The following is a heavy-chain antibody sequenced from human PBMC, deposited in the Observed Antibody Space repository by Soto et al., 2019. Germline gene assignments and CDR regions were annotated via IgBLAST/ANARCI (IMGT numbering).Heavy chain of an antibody. Sequence: QVQLVQSGAEVKKPGSSVKVSCKASGGTFSSYAISWVRQAPGQGLEWMGGIIPIFGTANYAQKFQGRVTITADESTSTAYMELSSLRSEDTAVYYCASTSLYSRSWFFIRWFDPWGQGTLVTVSS. CDR1: GGTFSSYA. V-gene: IGHV1-69*01. J-gene: IGHJ5*02. D-gene: IGHD6-13*01. CDR3: ASTSLYSRSWFFIRWFDP. CDR2: IIPIFGTA.